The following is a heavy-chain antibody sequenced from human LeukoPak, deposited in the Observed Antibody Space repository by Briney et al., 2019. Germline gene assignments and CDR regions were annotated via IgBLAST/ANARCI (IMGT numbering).Heavy chain of an antibody. V-gene: IGHV1-46*01. CDR3: ARDNSVEDTAWWFDP. D-gene: IGHD4-23*01. CDR2: INPSGGST. J-gene: IGHJ5*02. Sequence: ASVKVSCKASGYTFTGYYMHWVRQAPGQGLEWMGWINPSGGSTSYAQKFQGRVTMTRDMSTSTDYMELSSLRSEDAAVYYCARDNSVEDTAWWFDPWGQGTLVTVSS. CDR1: GYTFTGYY.